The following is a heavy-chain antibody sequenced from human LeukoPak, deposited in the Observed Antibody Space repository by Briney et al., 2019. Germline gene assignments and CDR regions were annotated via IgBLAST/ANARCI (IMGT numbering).Heavy chain of an antibody. D-gene: IGHD4-17*01. V-gene: IGHV3-23*01. J-gene: IGHJ5*02. Sequence: GGSLRLSCAASGFTFSSYAMSWVRQAPGKGLEWVSSISGSGSVTYYADSVKGRFTISRDKSKNMLYLQMNSLRAEDAAVYYCAKGDDYGDYYVSSWGQGTLVTVSS. CDR2: ISGSGSVT. CDR3: AKGDDYGDYYVSS. CDR1: GFTFSSYA.